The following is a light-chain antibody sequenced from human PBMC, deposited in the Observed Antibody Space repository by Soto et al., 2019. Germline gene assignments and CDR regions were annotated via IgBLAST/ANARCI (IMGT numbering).Light chain of an antibody. CDR3: QSYDSTLNGGV. CDR1: GSNIGAGYD. J-gene: IGLJ3*02. V-gene: IGLV1-40*01. CDR2: DNT. Sequence: QSVLTQPPSVSGAPGLRVTISCTGSGSNIGAGYDVHWYQQLPGTAPKLLIYDNTNRPSGVPDRFSGSKSGTSVSLAITGLQAEDEADHYCQSYDSTLNGGVFGGGTKLTVL.